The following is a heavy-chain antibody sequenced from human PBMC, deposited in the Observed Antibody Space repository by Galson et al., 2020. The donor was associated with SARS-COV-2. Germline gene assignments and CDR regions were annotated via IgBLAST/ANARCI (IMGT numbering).Heavy chain of an antibody. Sequence: GESLKISCAASGFAFSTYSMNWVRQAPGKGLEWVSYISSSSRSTYYADPVKGRFTISRDNAKNSLYLQLNSLRDEDTAVYYCARGYYDERGYPYPPDYWGQGTLVTVSS. V-gene: IGHV3-48*02. D-gene: IGHD3-16*01. CDR2: ISSSSRST. J-gene: IGHJ4*02. CDR1: GFAFSTYS. CDR3: ARGYYDERGYPYPPDY.